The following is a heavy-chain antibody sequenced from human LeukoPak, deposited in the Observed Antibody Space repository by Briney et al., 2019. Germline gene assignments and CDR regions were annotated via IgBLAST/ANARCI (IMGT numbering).Heavy chain of an antibody. V-gene: IGHV3-48*03. J-gene: IGHJ4*02. CDR1: GFTFSSYE. CDR3: ARVRIFGVLTAYGYDY. CDR2: ISSSGSTI. D-gene: IGHD3-3*01. Sequence: GGSLRLSCAASGFTFSSYEMNWVRQAPGKGLEWASYISSSGSTIYYADSVKGRFTISRDNAKNSLYLQMNSLRAEDTAVYYCARVRIFGVLTAYGYDYWGQGTLVTVSS.